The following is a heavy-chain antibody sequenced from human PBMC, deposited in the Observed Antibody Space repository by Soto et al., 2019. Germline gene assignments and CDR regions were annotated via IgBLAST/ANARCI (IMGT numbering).Heavy chain of an antibody. CDR1: GGSISSSSYY. V-gene: IGHV4-39*01. J-gene: IGHJ4*02. CDR2: IYYSGST. D-gene: IGHD3-16*02. Sequence: QLQLQESGPGLVKPSETLSLTCTVSGGSISSSSYYWGWIRQPPGKGLEWIGSIYYSGSTYYNLSLKSRVTISVDTSKNQFSLKLSSVTAADTAVYYCATSMITFGGVIGPFDFWGQGTLVTVSS. CDR3: ATSMITFGGVIGPFDF.